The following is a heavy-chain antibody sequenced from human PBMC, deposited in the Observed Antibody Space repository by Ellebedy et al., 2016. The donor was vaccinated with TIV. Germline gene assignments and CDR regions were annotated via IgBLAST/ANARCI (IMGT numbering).Heavy chain of an antibody. CDR1: GFTFSSYA. Sequence: PGGSLRLSCAASGFTFSSYAINWVRQAPGQGLEWVSSISASGGSSFHADSVKGRFTISRDNSNNTVYVQMNSLRAEDTAVYYCAKGYGMIRGPSSSDRVYYDYGMDVWGQGTTVIVSS. V-gene: IGHV3-23*01. CDR3: AKGYGMIRGPSSSDRVYYDYGMDV. D-gene: IGHD3-10*01. J-gene: IGHJ6*02. CDR2: ISASGGSS.